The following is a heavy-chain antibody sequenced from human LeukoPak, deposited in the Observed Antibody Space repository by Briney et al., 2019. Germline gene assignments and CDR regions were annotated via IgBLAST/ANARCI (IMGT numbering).Heavy chain of an antibody. V-gene: IGHV5-51*01. Sequence: GESLKISCKGSGYSFTSYWIGWVRQMPGKGLEWMGIIYPGDSDTRYSPSFQGQVTISADKSISTAYLRWSSLKASDTAMYYCARLGGITMVRGVIHDGMDVWGQGTTVTVSS. D-gene: IGHD3-10*01. CDR1: GYSFTSYW. CDR2: IYPGDSDT. J-gene: IGHJ6*02. CDR3: ARLGGITMVRGVIHDGMDV.